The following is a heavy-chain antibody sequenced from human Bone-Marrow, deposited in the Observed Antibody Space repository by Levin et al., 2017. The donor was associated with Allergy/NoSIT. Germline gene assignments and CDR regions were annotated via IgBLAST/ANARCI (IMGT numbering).Heavy chain of an antibody. CDR2: IKSKTDGGAT. J-gene: IGHJ4*02. V-gene: IGHV3-15*07. Sequence: NSGGSLRLSCAASGFTFSNTWMNWVRQAPGKGLEWVGRIKSKTDGGATDYAAPVKGRFSISRDDSRNTLYLEMNSLRTEDTAVYYCSLQYLDYWGQGTLVSVSS. D-gene: IGHD5-24*01. CDR1: GFTFSNTW. CDR3: SLQYLDY.